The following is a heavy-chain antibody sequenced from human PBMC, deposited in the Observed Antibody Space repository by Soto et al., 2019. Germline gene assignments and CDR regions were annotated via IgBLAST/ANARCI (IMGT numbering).Heavy chain of an antibody. V-gene: IGHV1-18*01. Sequence: ASVQVSFKASGYSFTNYDISCVRQAPGQGLEWMGWISPYNGDTNYAQKLQGRVTMTTDTSTSTAYMELRSLRSDDTAVYYCARYCSSTSCDHYFDYWGQGTLVTVSS. J-gene: IGHJ4*02. CDR2: ISPYNGDT. D-gene: IGHD2-2*01. CDR3: ARYCSSTSCDHYFDY. CDR1: GYSFTNYD.